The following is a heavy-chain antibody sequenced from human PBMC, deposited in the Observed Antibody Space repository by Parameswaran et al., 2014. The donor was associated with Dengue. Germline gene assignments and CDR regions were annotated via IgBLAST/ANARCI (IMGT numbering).Heavy chain of an antibody. D-gene: IGHD2-2*01. J-gene: IGHJ4*02. Sequence: VRQMPGKGLEWIGEINHSGSTNYNPSLKSRVTISVDTSKNQFSLKLSSVTAADTAVYYCARDYCSSTSCYYATWGQGTLVTVSS. CDR2: INHSGST. V-gene: IGHV4-34*01. CDR3: ARDYCSSTSCYYAT.